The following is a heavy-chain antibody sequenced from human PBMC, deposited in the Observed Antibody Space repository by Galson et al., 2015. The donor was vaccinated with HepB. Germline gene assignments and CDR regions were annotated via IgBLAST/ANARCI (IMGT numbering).Heavy chain of an antibody. D-gene: IGHD3-22*01. Sequence: SVKVSCKASGYTFTSFGISWVRQAPGQGLEWMGWTSAYNGNTNYAQKFQGRVTMTTDTSTSTACMDLRSLTSDDTAVFYCARVPGYYDSRGFVATPAFDIWGQGTMVIVSS. V-gene: IGHV1-18*01. CDR1: GYTFTSFG. J-gene: IGHJ3*02. CDR2: TSAYNGNT. CDR3: ARVPGYYDSRGFVATPAFDI.